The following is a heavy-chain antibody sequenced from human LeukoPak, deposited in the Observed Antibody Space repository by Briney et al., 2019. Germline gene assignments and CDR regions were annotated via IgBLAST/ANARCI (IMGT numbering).Heavy chain of an antibody. CDR2: IIPIFGTA. Sequence: SVKVSCKASGGTFSSYAISWVRQAPGQGLEWMGGIIPIFGTANYAQKFQGRVTITADESTSTAYMELSSLRSEDTAVYYCARGPLGLYNYDSSGYYLRWFDPWGQGTLVTVSS. CDR3: ARGPLGLYNYDSSGYYLRWFDP. D-gene: IGHD3-22*01. V-gene: IGHV1-69*13. CDR1: GGTFSSYA. J-gene: IGHJ5*02.